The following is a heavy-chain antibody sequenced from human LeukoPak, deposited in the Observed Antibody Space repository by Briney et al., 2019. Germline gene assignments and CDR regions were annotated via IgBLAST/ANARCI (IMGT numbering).Heavy chain of an antibody. V-gene: IGHV4-34*01. D-gene: IGHD3-22*01. CDR1: GGSFSGYY. Sequence: SETLSLTCAVYGGSFSGYYWSWIRQPPGKGLEWMGEINHSGSTNYNPSLKSRVTISVDTSKNQFSLKLSSVTAADTAVYYCARGYDSDYWGQGTLVTVSS. CDR2: INHSGST. CDR3: ARGYDSDY. J-gene: IGHJ4*02.